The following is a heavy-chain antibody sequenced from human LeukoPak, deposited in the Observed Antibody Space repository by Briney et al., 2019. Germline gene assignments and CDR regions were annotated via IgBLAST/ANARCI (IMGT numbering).Heavy chain of an antibody. CDR1: GGSISSGSYY. CDR2: IYTSGST. CDR3: ARGSGFGESNLDY. Sequence: SQTLSLTCTVSGGSISSGSYYWSWIRQPAGKGLEWIGRIYTSGSTNYNPSLKSRVTISVDTSKNQFSLKLISVTAADTAVYYCARGSGFGESNLDYWGQGTLVTVSS. J-gene: IGHJ4*02. V-gene: IGHV4-61*02. D-gene: IGHD3-10*01.